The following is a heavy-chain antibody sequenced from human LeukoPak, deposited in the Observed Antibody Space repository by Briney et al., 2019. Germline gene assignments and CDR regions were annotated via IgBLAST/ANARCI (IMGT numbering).Heavy chain of an antibody. CDR1: GFSLGIHW. J-gene: IGHJ6*02. V-gene: IGHV3-7*01. CDR3: ARGHYGLDV. Sequence: GGSLRLSCAASGFSLGIHWLTWVRQAPGKRPQWVAHINPDGSETAFLDSVRGRFTISRDNSKNSLYLQMNTLRVEDTAVYHCARGHYGLDVWGQGTTVTVSS. CDR2: INPDGSET.